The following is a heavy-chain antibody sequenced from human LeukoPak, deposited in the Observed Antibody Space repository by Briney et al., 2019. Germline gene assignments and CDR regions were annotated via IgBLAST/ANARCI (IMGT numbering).Heavy chain of an antibody. CDR3: ARYCGGDCYSGTWFDP. J-gene: IGHJ5*02. D-gene: IGHD2-21*02. CDR2: ISSSGSTI. CDR1: GFTFSDYY. Sequence: GGSLRLSCAASGFTFSDYYMSWIRQAPGKGLEWVSYISSSGSTIYYADSVKGRFTISRDNAKNSLYLQMNSLRAEDTAVYDCARYCGGDCYSGTWFDPWGQGTLVTVSS. V-gene: IGHV3-11*01.